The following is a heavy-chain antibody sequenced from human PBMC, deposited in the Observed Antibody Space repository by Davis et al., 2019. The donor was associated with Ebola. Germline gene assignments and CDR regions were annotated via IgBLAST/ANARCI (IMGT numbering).Heavy chain of an antibody. J-gene: IGHJ4*02. D-gene: IGHD5-18*01. CDR2: ISAYNGNT. CDR1: GYTFTSYG. Sequence: AASVKVSCKASGYTFTSYGISWVRQAPGQGLEWMGWISAYNGNTNYAQKLQGRVTMTTDTSTSTAYMELRSLRSDDTAVYYCARAVRGYSYGYLDYWGQGTLVTVSS. CDR3: ARAVRGYSYGYLDY. V-gene: IGHV1-18*04.